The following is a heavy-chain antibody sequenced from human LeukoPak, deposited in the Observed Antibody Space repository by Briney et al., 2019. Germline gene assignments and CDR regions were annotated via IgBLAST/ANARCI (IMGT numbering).Heavy chain of an antibody. D-gene: IGHD5-24*01. CDR1: GGSISSSSYY. J-gene: IGHJ4*02. Sequence: SETLSLTCTVSGGSISSSSYYWGWIRQPPGKGLEWIGSIYYSGSTYYNPSLKSRVTISVDTSKNQFSLKLSSVPAADTAVYYCASLEMATILVSDYWGQGTLVTVSS. CDR3: ASLEMATILVSDY. CDR2: IYYSGST. V-gene: IGHV4-39*01.